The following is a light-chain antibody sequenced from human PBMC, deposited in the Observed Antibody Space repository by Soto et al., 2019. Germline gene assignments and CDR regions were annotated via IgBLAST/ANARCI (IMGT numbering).Light chain of an antibody. CDR3: QQYNNWPLLT. CDR2: GAS. J-gene: IGKJ5*01. CDR1: QSVSSN. Sequence: EIVMTQSPATLSVSPGERATLSCRASQSVSSNLAWYQQKPGQAPRLLIYGASTRATGIPARFSGSGSGTEFTLTISSLQSEDFAVSYCQQYNNWPLLTFGQGTRLEIK. V-gene: IGKV3-15*01.